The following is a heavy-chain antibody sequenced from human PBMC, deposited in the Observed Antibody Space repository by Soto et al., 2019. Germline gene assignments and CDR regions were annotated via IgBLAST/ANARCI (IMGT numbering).Heavy chain of an antibody. CDR3: TRHDSNYVFWSGSPPRYGMDV. CDR2: IRSKANSYAT. J-gene: IGHJ6*02. CDR1: GFTFSGSA. V-gene: IGHV3-73*01. D-gene: IGHD3-3*01. Sequence: GGSLRLSCAASGFTFSGSAMHWVRQASGKGLEWVGRIRSKANSYATAYAASVKGRFTISRDDSKNTAYLQMNSLKTEDTAVYYCTRHDSNYVFWSGSPPRYGMDVWGQGTTVTVSS.